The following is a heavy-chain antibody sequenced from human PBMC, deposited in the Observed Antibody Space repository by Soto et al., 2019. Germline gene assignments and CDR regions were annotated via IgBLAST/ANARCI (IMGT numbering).Heavy chain of an antibody. J-gene: IGHJ4*02. V-gene: IGHV3-7*01. CDR3: ARAAGYCSNGVCSMYYFDY. CDR1: GLTFSTYW. D-gene: IGHD2-8*01. CDR2: IKQDGSEK. Sequence: GSLRRSCAACGLTFSTYWMNWVRQAPGNGLEWVANIKQDGSEKYYVDSVKGRFTISRDNAKNSLYLQMNSLRAEDTAVYYCARAAGYCSNGVCSMYYFDYWGQGALVTVSS.